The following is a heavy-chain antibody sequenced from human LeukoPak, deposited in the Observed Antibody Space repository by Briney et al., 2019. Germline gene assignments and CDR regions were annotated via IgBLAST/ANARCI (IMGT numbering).Heavy chain of an antibody. CDR2: ISSSGSNI. Sequence: SYEMNWVRQAPGKGLEWVSYISSSGSNIYYADSVKGRFTISRDNAKNSLYLQMNSLRAEDTAVYYCARDTPETIVGATYWGQGTLVTVSS. CDR3: ARDTPETIVGATY. CDR1: SYE. D-gene: IGHD1-26*01. J-gene: IGHJ4*02. V-gene: IGHV3-48*03.